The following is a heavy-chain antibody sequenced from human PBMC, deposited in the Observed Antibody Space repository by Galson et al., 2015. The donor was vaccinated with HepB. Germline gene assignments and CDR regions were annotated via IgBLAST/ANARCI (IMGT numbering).Heavy chain of an antibody. CDR3: ARYQRDGNSWAPASDAFDI. Sequence: ETLSLTCTVSGGSISSSSYYWGWIRQPPGKGLEWIGSIYYSGSTYYNPSLKSRVTISVDTSKNQFSLKLSSVTAADTAVYYCARYQRDGNSWAPASDAFDIWGQGTMVTVSS. CDR2: IYYSGST. V-gene: IGHV4-39*07. CDR1: GGSISSSSYY. D-gene: IGHD2-2*01. J-gene: IGHJ3*02.